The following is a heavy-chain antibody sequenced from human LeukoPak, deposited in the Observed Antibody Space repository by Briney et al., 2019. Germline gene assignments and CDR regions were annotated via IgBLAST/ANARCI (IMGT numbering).Heavy chain of an antibody. J-gene: IGHJ4*02. Sequence: GGSLRLSCAASGFTFGAYDMHWVRQTTGRRLEWVSSIGTAHNTFQPGSVKGRFFISRENAENSLYLQMNNLRDGDTAVYYCARGPPGPGLTIDWWGQGALVTVSS. CDR3: ARGPPGPGLTIDW. CDR2: IGTAHNT. V-gene: IGHV3-13*01. CDR1: GFTFGAYD.